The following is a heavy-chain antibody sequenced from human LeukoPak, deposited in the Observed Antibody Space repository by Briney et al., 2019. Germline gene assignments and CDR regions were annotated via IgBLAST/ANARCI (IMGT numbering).Heavy chain of an antibody. V-gene: IGHV3-33*01. CDR2: ICYDGSKR. Sequence: GGSLRLSCAASGFTFSSSAMCWVRQAPGKGLEWVAGICYDGSKRYYADYVNGRFTISRDNSENTLYLQLHSLRAEDTAMYYCARGGQWMVNNAFDIWGQGTMVTVSS. D-gene: IGHD6-19*01. CDR3: ARGGQWMVNNAFDI. J-gene: IGHJ3*02. CDR1: GFTFSSSA.